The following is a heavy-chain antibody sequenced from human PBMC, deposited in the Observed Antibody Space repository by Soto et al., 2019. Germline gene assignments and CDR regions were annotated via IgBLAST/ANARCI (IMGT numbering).Heavy chain of an antibody. CDR1: GFTFSSYW. V-gene: IGHV3-7*01. CDR2: IKEDGSEK. Sequence: PGGSLRLSCAASGFTFSSYWMSWVRQAPGKGLEWVANIKEDGSEKNYVDSVKGQFTISRDNAKNSLYLQMDSLRAEDTAVYYCARERYYGSGDYWGQGTLVTVSS. CDR3: ARERYYGSGDY. J-gene: IGHJ4*02. D-gene: IGHD3-10*01.